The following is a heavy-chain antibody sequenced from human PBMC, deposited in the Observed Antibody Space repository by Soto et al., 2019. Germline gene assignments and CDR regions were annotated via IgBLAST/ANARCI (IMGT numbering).Heavy chain of an antibody. CDR2: ISYDGSNK. J-gene: IGHJ4*02. D-gene: IGHD6-13*01. CDR3: AGCGIAAI. Sequence: QVQLVESGGGVVQPGRSLRLSCAASGFTFSSYAMHWVRQAPGKGLEWVAVISYDGSNKYYADSVKGRFTISRDNSKNTLYLQMNSLRDEDTAVYYCAGCGIAAIWGQGTLVTVSS. V-gene: IGHV3-30-3*01. CDR1: GFTFSSYA.